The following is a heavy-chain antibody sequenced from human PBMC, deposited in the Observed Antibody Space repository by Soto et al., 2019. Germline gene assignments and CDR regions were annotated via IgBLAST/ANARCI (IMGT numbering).Heavy chain of an antibody. CDR1: GGSIGSGCYS. D-gene: IGHD3-10*02. CDR3: ALTGVFGETTKWFVP. Sequence: TLSLTCAVSGGSIGSGCYSWSWIRQPPGKGLEWIGYIYHSGSTYYNPSLKSRVTISVDRSKNQFSLKLSSVTAADTAVYYCALTGVFGETTKWFVPWGQGTLITVSS. CDR2: IYHSGST. J-gene: IGHJ5*02. V-gene: IGHV4-30-2*01.